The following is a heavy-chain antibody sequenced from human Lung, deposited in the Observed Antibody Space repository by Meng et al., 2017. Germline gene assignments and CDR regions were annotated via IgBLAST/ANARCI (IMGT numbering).Heavy chain of an antibody. CDR1: GFIFSYYW. V-gene: IGHV3-74*01. CDR2: INTDGSST. J-gene: IGHJ5*02. Sequence: GESLKTSCAASGFIFSYYWMHWVRQAPGKGLVWVSRINTDGSSTTYADSVKGRFNISRDNAKNTLYLQMNSLRVDDTAVYHCVRDLGFDPWGQGALVTVSS. CDR3: VRDLGFDP.